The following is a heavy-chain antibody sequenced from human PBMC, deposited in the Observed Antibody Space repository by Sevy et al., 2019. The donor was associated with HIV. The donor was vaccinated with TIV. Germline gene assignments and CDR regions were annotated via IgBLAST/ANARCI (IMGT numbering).Heavy chain of an antibody. J-gene: IGHJ4*02. Sequence: GGCLRLSCAASGFTFSSYALHWVRQAPGKGLEWVAVISYDGSNKCYADSVKGRFTISRDNSKNTLYLKMSRLGAEDTAVYYCARDSVGYCAGGSCYPPDYWGQGTLVTVSS. D-gene: IGHD2-15*01. CDR3: ARDSVGYCAGGSCYPPDY. CDR1: GFTFSSYA. CDR2: ISYDGSNK. V-gene: IGHV3-30-3*01.